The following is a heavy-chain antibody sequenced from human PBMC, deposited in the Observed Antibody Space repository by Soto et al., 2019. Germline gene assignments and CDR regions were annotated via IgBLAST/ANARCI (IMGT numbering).Heavy chain of an antibody. CDR2: IYYSGST. V-gene: IGHV4-59*01. CDR1: GGSISSYY. Sequence: SETLSLTCTVSGGSISSYYWSWIRQPPGKGLEWIGYIYYSGSTNYNPSLKSRVTISVDTSKNQFSLKLSSVTAADTAVYYCARYSSGSYRNWGQGTLVTVSS. J-gene: IGHJ4*02. D-gene: IGHD1-26*01. CDR3: ARYSSGSYRN.